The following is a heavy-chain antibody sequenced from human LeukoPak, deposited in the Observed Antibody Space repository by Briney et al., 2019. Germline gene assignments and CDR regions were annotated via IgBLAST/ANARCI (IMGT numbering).Heavy chain of an antibody. CDR3: ARASGFCDY. CDR2: IYHTGSL. J-gene: IGHJ4*02. Sequence: SETLSLTCSVSGGSISSSTYYWGWIRQSPGKGLEWIGSIYHTGSLHYNPSLKSRVTLSVDTSKNQFSLRLTSVTAADTSVYFCARASGFCDYWGQGTLVTVSS. D-gene: IGHD5-12*01. V-gene: IGHV4-39*01. CDR1: GGSISSSTYY.